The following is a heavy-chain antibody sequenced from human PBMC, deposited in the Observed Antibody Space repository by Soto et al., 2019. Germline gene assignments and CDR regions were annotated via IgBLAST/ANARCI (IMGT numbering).Heavy chain of an antibody. CDR3: MGGDYDRYTYYGMDV. CDR2: ISSGSDYI. V-gene: IGHV3-21*01. Sequence: PGVSLRLSCAAAGFTFSSLSMSWVRQAPGKGLEWVSSISSGSDYIYYADSMKGRFTISRDNGKNALYLQMNSLRAEDTAVYYCMGGDYDRYTYYGMDVWGQGTTVTVSS. D-gene: IGHD4-17*01. CDR1: GFTFSSLS. J-gene: IGHJ6*02.